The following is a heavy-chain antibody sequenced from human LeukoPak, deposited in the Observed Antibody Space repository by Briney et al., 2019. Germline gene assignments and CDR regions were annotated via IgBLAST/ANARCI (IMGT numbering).Heavy chain of an antibody. CDR1: GFTVSSNY. J-gene: IGHJ4*02. V-gene: IGHV3-53*01. D-gene: IGHD2-15*01. Sequence: GGSLRLSCAASGFTVSSNYMSWVRQAPGKGLEWVSVVSSGGSTYYADSVKGRFTLSRDNSKNTLYPQMNTLRADDTAVYYCAISSGGPYYFDFWGQGTLVTVSS. CDR3: AISSGGPYYFDF. CDR2: VSSGGST.